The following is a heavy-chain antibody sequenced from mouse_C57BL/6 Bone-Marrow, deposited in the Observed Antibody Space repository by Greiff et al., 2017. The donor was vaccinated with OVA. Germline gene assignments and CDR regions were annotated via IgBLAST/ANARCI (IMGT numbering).Heavy chain of an antibody. Sequence: VKLMESGPGLVQPSQSLSITCTVSGFSLTSYGVHWVRQSPGKGLEWLGVIWRGGSTDYNAAFMSRLSITKDNSKSQVFFKMNSLQADDTAIYYCAKNLRYDYGDYAMDYWGQGTSVTVSS. CDR3: AKNLRYDYGDYAMDY. CDR1: GFSLTSYG. D-gene: IGHD2-4*01. J-gene: IGHJ4*01. CDR2: IWRGGST. V-gene: IGHV2-5*01.